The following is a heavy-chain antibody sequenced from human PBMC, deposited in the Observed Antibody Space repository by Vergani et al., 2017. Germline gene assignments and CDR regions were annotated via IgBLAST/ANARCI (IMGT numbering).Heavy chain of an antibody. CDR2: ISGSGATS. V-gene: IGHV3-23*01. CDR1: GFSFPGYA. J-gene: IGHJ6*02. Sequence: EVQLLESGGGLVQPGGSLRLSCEASGFSFPGYAMSWVRQAPGKGLEWVSGISGSGATSYYADSGKGRFTISRDNAKNSLYLQMNSLRAEDTAVYYCARDPRGYGGDPEDYYYGMDVWGQGTTVTVSS. CDR3: ARDPRGYGGDPEDYYYGMDV. D-gene: IGHD2-21*02.